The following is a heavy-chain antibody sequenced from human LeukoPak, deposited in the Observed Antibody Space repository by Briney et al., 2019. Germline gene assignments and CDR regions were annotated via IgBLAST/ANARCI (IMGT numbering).Heavy chain of an antibody. J-gene: IGHJ6*02. CDR1: GGSISSYY. CDR3: ARAHSGYDLYYYYGMDV. CDR2: IYYSGST. V-gene: IGHV4-59*01. Sequence: SETLSLTCTVSGGSISSYYWSWIRQPPGKGLEWIGYIYYSGSTNYNPSLKSRVTISVDTSKNQFSLKLSSVTAADTAVYYCARAHSGYDLYYYYGMDVWGQGTTVTVSS. D-gene: IGHD5-12*01.